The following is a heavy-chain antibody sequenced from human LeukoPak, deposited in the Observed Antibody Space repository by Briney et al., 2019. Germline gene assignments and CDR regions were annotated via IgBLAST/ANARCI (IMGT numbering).Heavy chain of an antibody. V-gene: IGHV1-2*02. D-gene: IGHD3-16*01. CDR1: GYTFTGYY. CDR2: INPNSGGT. J-gene: IGHJ4*02. Sequence: GASVKVSCKASGYTFTGYYMHWVRQAPGQGLEWMGWINPNSGGTNYAQKFQGRVTMTRDTSISTAYMELSRLRSDDTAVYYCAREPTSSFVPAGDYWGQGTLVTVSS. CDR3: AREPTSSFVPAGDY.